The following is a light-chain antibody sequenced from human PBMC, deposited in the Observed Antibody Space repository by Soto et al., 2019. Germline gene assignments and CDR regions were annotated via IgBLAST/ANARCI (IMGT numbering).Light chain of an antibody. CDR2: GAS. V-gene: IGKV3-15*01. Sequence: EIMLTQSPATLSVSPGERATLSCRASQSVSSNLAWYQQKPGQAPRLLIYGASTRATGTPVRFSGSGSGTEFTLTISSLQSEDFAVYYCQQYNKWPPITFGQGTRLEIK. CDR3: QQYNKWPPIT. CDR1: QSVSSN. J-gene: IGKJ5*01.